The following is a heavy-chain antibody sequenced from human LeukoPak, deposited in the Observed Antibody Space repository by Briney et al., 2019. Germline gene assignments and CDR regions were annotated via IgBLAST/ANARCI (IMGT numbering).Heavy chain of an antibody. V-gene: IGHV4-59*01. Sequence: SETLSLTCTVSGGSISSYYWSWIRQPPGKGLEWIGYIYYSGSTNYNPSLKSRVTISVDTSKNQFSLKLSSVTAADTAVYYCARGPSAEFDYWGQGNLVTVSS. CDR1: GGSISSYY. CDR2: IYYSGST. J-gene: IGHJ4*02. CDR3: ARGPSAEFDY.